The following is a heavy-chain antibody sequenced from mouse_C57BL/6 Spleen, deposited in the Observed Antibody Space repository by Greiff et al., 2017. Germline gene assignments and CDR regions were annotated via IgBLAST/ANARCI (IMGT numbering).Heavy chain of an antibody. Sequence: EVQLQQSGPELVKPGASVKISCKASGYTFTDYYMNWVKQSHGKSLEWIGDLNPNNGGTSYNQKFKGKATLTVDKSSSTAYMELRSLTSEDSAVYYCARWGYYGAMDYWGQGTSVTVSS. CDR3: ARWGYYGAMDY. D-gene: IGHD1-1*01. CDR2: LNPNNGGT. CDR1: GYTFTDYY. V-gene: IGHV1-26*01. J-gene: IGHJ4*01.